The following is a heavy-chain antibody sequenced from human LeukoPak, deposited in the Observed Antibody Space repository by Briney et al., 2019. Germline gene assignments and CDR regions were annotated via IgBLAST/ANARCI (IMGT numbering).Heavy chain of an antibody. CDR3: ARGARKGDDYGGFFDY. Sequence: GGSLRLSCAASGFTFSSYAMHWVRQAPGKGLEWVAVISNDGSKKDYADSVKGRFTISRDNSKNTLYLQMNSLRAEDTAVYYCARGARKGDDYGGFFDYWGQGTLVTVSS. V-gene: IGHV3-30*04. J-gene: IGHJ4*02. CDR2: ISNDGSKK. D-gene: IGHD4-17*01. CDR1: GFTFSSYA.